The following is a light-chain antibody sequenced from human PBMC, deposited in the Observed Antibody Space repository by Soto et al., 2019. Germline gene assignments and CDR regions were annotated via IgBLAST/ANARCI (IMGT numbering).Light chain of an antibody. CDR2: DAS. CDR1: QSVSSY. V-gene: IGKV3-11*01. Sequence: EIVLTQSPATLSLSPGERATVSCRASQSVSSYLAWYQQKPGQAPRLLIYDASNRATGIPARFSGSGSGTDLTLTISSLESEDFAVYYCQQRSNWPVTFGPGTKVDIK. J-gene: IGKJ3*01. CDR3: QQRSNWPVT.